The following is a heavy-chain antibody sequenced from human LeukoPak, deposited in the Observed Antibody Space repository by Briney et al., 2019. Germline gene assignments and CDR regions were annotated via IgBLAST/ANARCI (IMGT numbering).Heavy chain of an antibody. CDR3: ARRPRYYYGSGSSDYYYYGMDV. V-gene: IGHV3-48*03. CDR2: ISSSGSTI. J-gene: IGHJ6*04. CDR1: GFTFSSYE. Sequence: PGGSLRLSCAASGFTFSSYEMNWVRQAPGQGLEWVSYISSSGSTIYYADSVKGRFTISRDNAKNSLYLQMNSLRAEDTAVYYCARRPRYYYGSGSSDYYYYGMDVWGKGTTVTVSS. D-gene: IGHD3-10*01.